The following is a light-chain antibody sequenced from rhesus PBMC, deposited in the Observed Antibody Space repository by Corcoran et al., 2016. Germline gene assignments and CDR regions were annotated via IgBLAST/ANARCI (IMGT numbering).Light chain of an antibody. CDR3: ASYAGSNSYI. J-gene: IGLJ1*01. CDR2: EVN. Sequence: QAALTQPRSVSGSPGQSVPISCTGTSSDIGSYNYVPWYQQHPGTAPKLMIFEVNERPSGVSDRFSGSKSGNTASLTISGLQTEDETDYYCASYAGSNSYIFGPGTRLTVL. CDR1: SSDIGSYNY. V-gene: IGLV2-32*02.